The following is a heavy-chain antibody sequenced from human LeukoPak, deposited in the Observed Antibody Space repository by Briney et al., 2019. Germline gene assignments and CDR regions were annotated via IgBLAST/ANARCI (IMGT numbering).Heavy chain of an antibody. CDR3: TKPAVAAAGAYWYFDL. Sequence: GGSLRLSCAASGFTFSSYGMHWVRQAPGKGLEWVAVISYDGSNKYYADSVKGRFTISRDNSKNTLYLQMNSLRAEDTAVYYCTKPAVAAAGAYWYFDLWGRGTLVTVSS. CDR2: ISYDGSNK. J-gene: IGHJ2*01. CDR1: GFTFSSYG. D-gene: IGHD6-13*01. V-gene: IGHV3-30*18.